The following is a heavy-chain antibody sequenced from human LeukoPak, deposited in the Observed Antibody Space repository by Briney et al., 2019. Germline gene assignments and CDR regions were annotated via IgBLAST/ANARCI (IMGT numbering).Heavy chain of an antibody. CDR3: ARGERCSGGSCYAHEGYFDY. CDR1: GGSFSGYY. V-gene: IGHV4-34*01. D-gene: IGHD2-15*01. Sequence: SETLSLTCAVYGGSFSGYYWSWIRQPPGKGLEWIGEINHSGSTNYNPSLKSRVTISVDTSKNQFSLKLSSVTAADTAVYYCARGERCSGGSCYAHEGYFDYWGQGTLVTVSS. J-gene: IGHJ4*02. CDR2: INHSGST.